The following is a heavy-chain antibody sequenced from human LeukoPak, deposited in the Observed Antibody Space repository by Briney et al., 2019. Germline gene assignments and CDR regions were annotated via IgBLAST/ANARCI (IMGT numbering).Heavy chain of an antibody. CDR2: IWYDGSRK. D-gene: IGHD5-24*01. CDR1: GFTFSNYG. Sequence: SGGSLRLSCVGSGFTFSNYGMHWVRQGPGKGQEWVALIWYDGSRKFYSDSVRGRFTISRDNSKNTLYLEMDSLRDEDTAKYYCAKARDGYNYGHHWGQGTLVTVSS. CDR3: AKARDGYNYGHH. J-gene: IGHJ4*02. V-gene: IGHV3-33*03.